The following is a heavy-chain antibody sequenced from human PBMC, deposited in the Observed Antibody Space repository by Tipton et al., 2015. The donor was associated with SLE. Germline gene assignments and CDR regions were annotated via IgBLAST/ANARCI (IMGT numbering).Heavy chain of an antibody. CDR3: ARDPHFLYYYGMDV. Sequence: TLSLTCTVSGVSISSYYWSWIRQPAGKGLEWIGRIYTSGSTNYNPSLKRRVTMSVDTSKNQFSLKLSSVTAADTAVYYCARDPHFLYYYGMDVWGQGTTVTVSS. J-gene: IGHJ6*02. D-gene: IGHD3-3*02. CDR2: IYTSGST. V-gene: IGHV4-4*07. CDR1: GVSISSYY.